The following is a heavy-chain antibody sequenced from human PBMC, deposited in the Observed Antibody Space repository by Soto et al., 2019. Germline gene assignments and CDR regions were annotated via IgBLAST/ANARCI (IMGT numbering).Heavy chain of an antibody. CDR3: ARGGGVTTPGDDY. Sequence: QLQLQESGSGLVKPSQTLSLTCAVSGGSINTATHSWSWIRQPPGKGLEWIGYIYHSGSTYYNPFVRGRVTVPVNKPNNQCSLRLSSVTAADPAVYYCARGGGVTTPGDDYWGQGILVTVSS. D-gene: IGHD4-4*01. V-gene: IGHV4-30-2*01. CDR1: GGSINTATHS. J-gene: IGHJ4*02. CDR2: IYHSGST.